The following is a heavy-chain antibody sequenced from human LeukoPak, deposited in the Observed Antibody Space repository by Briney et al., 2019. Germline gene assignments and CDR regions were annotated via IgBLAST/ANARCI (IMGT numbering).Heavy chain of an antibody. CDR2: IYYSGST. D-gene: IGHD2-2*01. CDR3: ARDQQYCSSTSCYDWFDP. V-gene: IGHV4-31*03. J-gene: IGHJ5*02. CDR1: GGSISSGGYY. Sequence: LSLTCTVSGGSISSGGYYWTWIRQHPGKGLEWIGYIYYSGSTYYNPSLKSRVTISVDPSKNQFSLKLSSVTAADTAVYYCARDQQYCSSTSCYDWFDPWGQGTLVTVSS.